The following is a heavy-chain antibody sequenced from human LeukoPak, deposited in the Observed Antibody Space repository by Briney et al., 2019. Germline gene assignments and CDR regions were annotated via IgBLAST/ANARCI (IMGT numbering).Heavy chain of an antibody. CDR2: ISSSGSTI. V-gene: IGHV3-48*03. CDR3: ARAILELLQDY. J-gene: IGHJ4*02. Sequence: SGGSLRLSCAASGFTFSSYEMNWVRQAPGKGLEWVSYISSSGSTIYYADSVKGRFTISRDNAKNSLYLQMNSLRAEDTAVYYCARAILELLQDYWGQETLVTVSS. D-gene: IGHD1-26*01. CDR1: GFTFSSYE.